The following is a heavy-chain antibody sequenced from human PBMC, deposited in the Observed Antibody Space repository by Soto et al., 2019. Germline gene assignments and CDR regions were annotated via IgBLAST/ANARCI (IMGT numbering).Heavy chain of an antibody. Sequence: PGGSLRLSCAASGFTFSNAWMSCVRQAPGKGLEWVGRIKSKTDVGTTDYAALVKGRFTISRDDSKNTLYLQMNSLKTEDTAVYYCTMRYNWNPGPFEDWGQGTLVTVSS. CDR2: IKSKTDVGTT. CDR1: GFTFSNAW. D-gene: IGHD1-20*01. CDR3: TMRYNWNPGPFED. J-gene: IGHJ4*02. V-gene: IGHV3-15*01.